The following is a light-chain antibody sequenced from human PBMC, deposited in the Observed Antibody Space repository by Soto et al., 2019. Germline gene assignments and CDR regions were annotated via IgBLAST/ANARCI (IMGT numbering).Light chain of an antibody. Sequence: EIVMTQSPATLSVSPGERATLSCRASQGVSSDLAWYQQKPGQAPRLLIYGASTRADGIPVRFSGSGSGTEFALTISSLQSEDFAVYYCQQYSNWPPWTFGQGTKVEIK. CDR2: GAS. V-gene: IGKV3-15*01. CDR3: QQYSNWPPWT. CDR1: QGVSSD. J-gene: IGKJ1*01.